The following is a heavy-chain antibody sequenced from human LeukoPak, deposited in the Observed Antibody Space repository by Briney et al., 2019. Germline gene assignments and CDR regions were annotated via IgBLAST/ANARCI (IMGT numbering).Heavy chain of an antibody. D-gene: IGHD4-17*01. CDR2: IKQDGSEK. Sequence: VRQAPGKGVEWVANIKQDGSEKYYVDSVKGRFTISRDNAKNSLYLQMNSLRAEDTAVYYCARGTVHWGQGTLVTVSS. J-gene: IGHJ4*02. CDR3: ARGTVH. V-gene: IGHV3-7*01.